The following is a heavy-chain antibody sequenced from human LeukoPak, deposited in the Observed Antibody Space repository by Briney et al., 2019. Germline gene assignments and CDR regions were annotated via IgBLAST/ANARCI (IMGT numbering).Heavy chain of an antibody. J-gene: IGHJ4*02. Sequence: PGGSLRLSCAASRFTFSNYWMSWFRKAPGKGLEYVANIKQDGSETYYVDSVKGRFTISRDNAKSPLYLEMNSLRVEDSAVYYCARDQGIMFFDNWGQGTLVTVSS. V-gene: IGHV3-7*01. CDR2: IKQDGSET. CDR3: ARDQGIMFFDN. D-gene: IGHD2-21*01. CDR1: RFTFSNYW.